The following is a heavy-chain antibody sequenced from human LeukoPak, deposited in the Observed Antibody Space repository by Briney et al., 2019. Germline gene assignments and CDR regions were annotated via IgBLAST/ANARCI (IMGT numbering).Heavy chain of an antibody. D-gene: IGHD2-21*01. CDR2: IHTSGNP. V-gene: IGHV4-61*02. Sequence: KASETLSLTCAVSGGSMSSVSNFWSWIRQPAGKGLEWIGRIHTSGNPNYNPSLKSRVTISVDTSKNQFSLQLNSVTAADTAVYYCARDDVVVGGGFDYWGQGTLVTVSS. CDR3: ARDDVVVGGGFDY. CDR1: GGSMSSVSNF. J-gene: IGHJ4*02.